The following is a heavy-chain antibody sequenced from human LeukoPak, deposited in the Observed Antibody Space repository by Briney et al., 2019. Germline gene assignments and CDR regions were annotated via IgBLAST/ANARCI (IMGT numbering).Heavy chain of an antibody. D-gene: IGHD1-14*01. J-gene: IGHJ4*02. V-gene: IGHV4-39*07. Sequence: PSETLSLTCTVSGGSISSSSYYWGWIRQPPGKGLEWIGSIYYSGSTYYNPSLKSRVTISVDTSKNQFSLKLSSVTAADTAVYYCARAGATEGDYWGQGTLVTVSS. CDR1: GGSISSSSYY. CDR3: ARAGATEGDY. CDR2: IYYSGST.